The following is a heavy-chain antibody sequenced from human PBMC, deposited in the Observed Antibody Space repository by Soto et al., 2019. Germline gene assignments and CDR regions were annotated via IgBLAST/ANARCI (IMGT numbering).Heavy chain of an antibody. D-gene: IGHD1-26*01. CDR1: GFSIGRYW. J-gene: IGHJ6*02. CDR3: AIDRRNGYYGQDTWGMDV. Sequence: DVQLVESGGGLVQPGGSLRVSCGASGFSIGRYWMSWVRRAPGKGLEWVGNIDQDGTENFYAGSVRGRFTISRDNAMNSLYLQMDSLTAEDTAVYFCAIDRRNGYYGQDTWGMDVWGQGTTVTVSS. V-gene: IGHV3-7*05. CDR2: IDQDGTEN.